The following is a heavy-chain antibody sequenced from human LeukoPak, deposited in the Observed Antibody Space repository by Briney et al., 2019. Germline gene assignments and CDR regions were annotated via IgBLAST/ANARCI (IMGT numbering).Heavy chain of an antibody. J-gene: IGHJ4*02. CDR3: ARVDNYYDSSGYNRGFDY. V-gene: IGHV1-2*02. CDR2: INPNSGGT. CDR1: GYTFTGYY. D-gene: IGHD3-22*01. Sequence: ASVTVSCKASGYTFTGYYMHWVRQAPGQGLEWMGWINPNSGGTNYAQKFQGRVTMTRDTSISTAYMELSRLRSDDTAVYYCARVDNYYDSSGYNRGFDYWGQGTLVTVSS.